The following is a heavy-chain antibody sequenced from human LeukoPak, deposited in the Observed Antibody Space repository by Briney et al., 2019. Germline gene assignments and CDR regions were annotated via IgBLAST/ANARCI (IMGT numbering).Heavy chain of an antibody. CDR1: GFTFSDYY. CDR2: ISGSGGST. Sequence: GGSLRLSCAASGFTFSDYYMSWIRQAPGKGLEWVSAISGSGGSTYYADSVKGRFTISRDNSKNTLYLQMNSLRAEDTAVYYCAKGTITIFGVVIYYFDYWGQGTLVTVSS. J-gene: IGHJ4*02. CDR3: AKGTITIFGVVIYYFDY. D-gene: IGHD3-3*01. V-gene: IGHV3-23*01.